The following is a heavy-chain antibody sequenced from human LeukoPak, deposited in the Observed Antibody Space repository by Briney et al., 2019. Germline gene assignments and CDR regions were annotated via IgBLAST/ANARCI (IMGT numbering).Heavy chain of an antibody. CDR3: ARREVVVVPAASDWFDP. J-gene: IGHJ5*02. CDR1: GGSISSSSYY. V-gene: IGHV4-39*01. Sequence: KPSETLSLTCTVSGGSISSSSYYWGWIRQPPGKGLEWIGSIYYSGSTYYNPSLESRVTISVDTSKNQFSLKLSSVTAADTAVYYCARREVVVVPAASDWFDPWGQGTLVTVSS. D-gene: IGHD2-2*01. CDR2: IYYSGST.